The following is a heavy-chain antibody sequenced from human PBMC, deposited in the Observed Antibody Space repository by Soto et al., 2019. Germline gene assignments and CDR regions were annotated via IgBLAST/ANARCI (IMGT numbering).Heavy chain of an antibody. CDR1: SGSVKNSTSY. Sequence: SETLSLTCTVSSGSVKNSTSYWGWIRQPPGKGLQWIASLFYSGATYYNPSLKSRLTISVDTSKNHLSLKLTSLTAADTAVYFCARHRYSNTWPYWCFDLWGRGTLVTVSS. CDR2: LFYSGAT. CDR3: ARHRYSNTWPYWCFDL. D-gene: IGHD6-13*01. V-gene: IGHV4-39*01. J-gene: IGHJ2*01.